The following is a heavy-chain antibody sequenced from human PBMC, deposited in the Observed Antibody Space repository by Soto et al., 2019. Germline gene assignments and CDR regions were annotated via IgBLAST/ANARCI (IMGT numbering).Heavy chain of an antibody. Sequence: PGGPRRLSGAASGFAFSEYYMSWIRQAPGKGLEWVSYISSSGSTIYYADSVKGRFTISRDNAKNSLYLQMNSLRAEDTAVYYCALGSGGPNDAFDIWGQGTMVTVSS. J-gene: IGHJ3*02. CDR1: GFAFSEYY. CDR2: ISSSGSTI. CDR3: ALGSGGPNDAFDI. V-gene: IGHV3-11*01. D-gene: IGHD2-15*01.